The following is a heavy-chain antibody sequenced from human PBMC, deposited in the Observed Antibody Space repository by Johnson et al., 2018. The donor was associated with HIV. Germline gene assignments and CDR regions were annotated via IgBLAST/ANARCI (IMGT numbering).Heavy chain of an antibody. D-gene: IGHD4-17*01. CDR3: AELPGFGDYDDGALDI. CDR1: GFTFSIYG. J-gene: IGHJ3*02. Sequence: QVQLVESGGGVVQPGGSLRLSCAASGFTFSIYGMHWVRQAPGKGLEWVAFIRYDGSNKYYADSVKGRFTISRDNSKNTTYLQMKSLRAEDTAVYYCAELPGFGDYDDGALDIWGQGTMVTVSS. CDR2: IRYDGSNK. V-gene: IGHV3-30*02.